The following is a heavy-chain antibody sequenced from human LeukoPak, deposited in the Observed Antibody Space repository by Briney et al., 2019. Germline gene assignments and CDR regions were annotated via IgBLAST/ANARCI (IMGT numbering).Heavy chain of an antibody. D-gene: IGHD6-19*01. CDR2: INHSGST. J-gene: IGHJ4*02. Sequence: SETLSLTCAVYGGSFSGYYWSWIRQPPGKGLEWIGEINHSGSTNYNPSLKSRVTISVDTSKNQFSLKLSSVTAADTAVYYCARLSSGWHSMDDYWGQGTLVTVSS. CDR3: ARLSSGWHSMDDY. CDR1: GGSFSGYY. V-gene: IGHV4-34*01.